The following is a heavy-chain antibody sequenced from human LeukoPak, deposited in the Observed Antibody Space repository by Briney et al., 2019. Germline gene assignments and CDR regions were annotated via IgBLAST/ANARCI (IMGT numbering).Heavy chain of an antibody. D-gene: IGHD5-18*01. CDR2: IYYSGST. CDR3: ARDGHIYGTDY. CDR1: GDSISSYY. Sequence: PSGTLSLTCTVSGDSISSYYWSWIRQPPGKGLEWIGYIYYSGSTNYNPSLKSRVTISVDTSKNQFSLKLSSVTAADTAVYYCARDGHIYGTDYWGQGTLVTVSS. V-gene: IGHV4-59*01. J-gene: IGHJ4*02.